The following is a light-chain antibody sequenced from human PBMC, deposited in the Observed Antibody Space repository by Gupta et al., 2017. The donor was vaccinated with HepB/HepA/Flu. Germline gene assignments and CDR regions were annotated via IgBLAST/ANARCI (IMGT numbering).Light chain of an antibody. Sequence: DIQMTQSPSSLSASVGDRVTITCRASQDIRDHLGWYQQKPGKAPKGLIFAASTLKRGVSSRFTGSGSGTEFSLTISSLQPEDFATYYCLQDDTYPCTFGQGTKLEIK. CDR2: AAS. CDR3: LQDDTYPCT. CDR1: QDIRDH. J-gene: IGKJ2*02. V-gene: IGKV1-17*01.